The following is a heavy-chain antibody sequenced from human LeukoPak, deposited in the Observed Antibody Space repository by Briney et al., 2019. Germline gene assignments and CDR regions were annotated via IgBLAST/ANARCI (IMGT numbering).Heavy chain of an antibody. CDR2: INPSGGST. J-gene: IGHJ4*02. V-gene: IGHV1-46*01. Sequence: ASVKVSCKGSGYTFTSYYIHWVRQAPGQGLEWMGIINPSGGSTSYAQKFQGRVTMTRDTSTSTVYMELSSLRSEDTAVYYCARARLPIVVVPSASQDPVDYWGQGTLVTVSS. CDR3: ARARLPIVVVPSASQDPVDY. D-gene: IGHD2-2*01. CDR1: GYTFTSYY.